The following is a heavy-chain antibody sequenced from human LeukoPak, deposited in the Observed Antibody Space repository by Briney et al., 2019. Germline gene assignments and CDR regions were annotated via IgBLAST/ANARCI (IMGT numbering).Heavy chain of an antibody. J-gene: IGHJ4*02. D-gene: IGHD5-18*01. V-gene: IGHV3-23*01. CDR2: ISGSGGST. CDR3: AKGGYSYGKFDY. CDR1: GLTFSSYA. Sequence: GGSLRLSCAASGLTFSSYAMSWVRKAQGKGWEWVSAISGSGGSTYYADSVKGRFTISRDNSKSTLYLQMNSLRAEDTAVYYCAKGGYSYGKFDYWGQGTLVTVSS.